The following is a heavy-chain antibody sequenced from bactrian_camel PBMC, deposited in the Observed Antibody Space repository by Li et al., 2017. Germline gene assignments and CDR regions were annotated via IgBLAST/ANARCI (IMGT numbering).Heavy chain of an antibody. D-gene: IGHD2*01. CDR1: GFTFSNYY. CDR3: SKLQNSAYSN. J-gene: IGHJ4*01. V-gene: IGHV3S5*01. CDR2: IYSDGENT. Sequence: VQLVESGGGLAQPGGSLRLSCAASGFTFSNYYMSWVRQAPGKGPEWPCGIYSDGENTKYADSMKGRFTISRDNAKNTVYLQMNSLKSEDTVLYYCSKLQNSAYSNWGQGTQVTVS.